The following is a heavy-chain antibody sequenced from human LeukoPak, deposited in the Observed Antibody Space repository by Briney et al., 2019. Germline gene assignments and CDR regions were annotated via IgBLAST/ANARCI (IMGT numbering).Heavy chain of an antibody. J-gene: IGHJ3*01. CDR3: ARTGVPAATDAFDV. CDR1: GGSVSSTTYF. Sequence: KTSETLSLTCTVSGGSVSSTTYFWSWIRQPPGKGLEWIASINYSGSTYYNPSLKSRVTISVDTSENQFSLNLTSVTAADTSVYYCARTGVPAATDAFDVWGQGTMVTVSS. D-gene: IGHD2-2*01. CDR2: INYSGST. V-gene: IGHV4-39*01.